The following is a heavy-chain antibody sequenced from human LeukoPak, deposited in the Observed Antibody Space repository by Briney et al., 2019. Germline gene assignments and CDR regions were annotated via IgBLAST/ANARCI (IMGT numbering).Heavy chain of an antibody. CDR2: IYYSGST. Sequence: PSETLSLTCTVSGGSVSSGSYYWSWIRQPPGKGLDRIGYIYYSGSTNYNPSLKSRVTISVDTSKNQFTLKLSSVTAADTAVYYWARDTVTVNSYYFDYWGQGTLVTVSS. J-gene: IGHJ4*02. V-gene: IGHV4-61*01. CDR3: ARDTVTVNSYYFDY. D-gene: IGHD4-11*01. CDR1: GGSVSSGSYY.